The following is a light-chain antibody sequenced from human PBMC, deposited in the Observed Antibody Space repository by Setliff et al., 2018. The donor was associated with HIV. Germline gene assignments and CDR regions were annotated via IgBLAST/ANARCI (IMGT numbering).Light chain of an antibody. V-gene: IGLV2-14*03. CDR2: DVS. CDR1: SSDIGRYNY. Sequence: ALTQPASVSGSPGQSITISCTGTSSDIGRYNYVSWYQQYPGKGPTLVIFDVSERPSGVSNRFSGSKSGNTASPIISGLQPDDEADYYCCSYARGSTYVFGSGTKVTVL. CDR3: CSYARGSTYV. J-gene: IGLJ1*01.